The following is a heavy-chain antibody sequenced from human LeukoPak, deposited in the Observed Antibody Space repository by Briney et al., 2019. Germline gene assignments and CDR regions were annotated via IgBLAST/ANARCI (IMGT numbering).Heavy chain of an antibody. Sequence: SETLSLTCAVYGGSFSGYYWSWIRQPPGKGLEWIGEINHSGSTNYNPSLKSRVTISVDTSKNQFSLKLSSVTAADTAVYYCARGKEYVYYFDYWGQGTLVTVSS. CDR2: INHSGST. CDR1: GGSFSGYY. CDR3: ARGKEYVYYFDY. V-gene: IGHV4-34*01. D-gene: IGHD2-2*01. J-gene: IGHJ4*02.